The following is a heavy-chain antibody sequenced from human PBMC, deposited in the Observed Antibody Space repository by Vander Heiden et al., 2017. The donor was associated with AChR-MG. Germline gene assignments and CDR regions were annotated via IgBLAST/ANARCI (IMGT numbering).Heavy chain of an antibody. J-gene: IGHJ4*02. CDR2: IYYSGST. CDR1: GGPISSNNYY. Sequence: QLQLQESGPGLVKPSETLSLPCTVPGGPISSNNYYWGWIRPPPGKGLEWIGSIYYSGSTYYNPSLKSRVTISVDTSKNQFSLKLSSVTAADTAVYYCASNSGTYWSGDFDYWGQGTLVTVSS. CDR3: ASNSGTYWSGDFDY. V-gene: IGHV4-39*01. D-gene: IGHD1-26*01.